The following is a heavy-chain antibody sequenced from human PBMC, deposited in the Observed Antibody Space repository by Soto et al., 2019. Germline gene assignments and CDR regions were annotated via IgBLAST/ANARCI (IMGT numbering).Heavy chain of an antibody. CDR1: GFTFSSYE. V-gene: IGHV3-48*03. CDR3: ASPRFLGKY. Sequence: AGGSLRLSCAASGFTFSSYEMNWVRQAPGKGLEWVSYISSSGSTIYYADSVKGRFTISRDNAKNSLYLQMNSLRAEDTAVYYCASPRFLGKYWGQGTLVTVSS. D-gene: IGHD3-3*01. J-gene: IGHJ4*02. CDR2: ISSSGSTI.